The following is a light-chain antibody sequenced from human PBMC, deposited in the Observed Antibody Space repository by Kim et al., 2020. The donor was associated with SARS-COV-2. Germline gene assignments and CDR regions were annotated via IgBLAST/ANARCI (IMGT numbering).Light chain of an antibody. CDR1: NIGSKS. J-gene: IGLJ3*02. CDR3: QVWDSSSDHSYWV. V-gene: IGLV3-21*04. CDR2: YDS. Sequence: SSELTQPPSVSVAPGKTARITCGGNNIGSKSVHWYQQKPGQAPVLVIYYDSDRPSRIPERFSVSNSGNTATLTISRVEAGDEADYYCQVWDSSSDHSYWVFGGGTQLTVL.